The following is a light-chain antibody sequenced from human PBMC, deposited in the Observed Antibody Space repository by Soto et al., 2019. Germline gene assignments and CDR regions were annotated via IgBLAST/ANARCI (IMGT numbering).Light chain of an antibody. CDR3: QQYGSSPS. J-gene: IGKJ1*01. V-gene: IGKV3-11*01. Sequence: EIVLTQSPATLSLSPGERATLSCRASQTVGRSLAWYQQKPGQAPRLLISDASNRATGIPARFSGSGSGTKFTLTITRLDPDDFAVYYCQQYGSSPSFGQGTKVDIK. CDR1: QTVGRS. CDR2: DAS.